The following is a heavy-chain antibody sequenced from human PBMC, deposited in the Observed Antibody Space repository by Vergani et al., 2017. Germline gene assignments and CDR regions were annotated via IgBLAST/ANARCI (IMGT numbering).Heavy chain of an antibody. Sequence: QVKLQESGPGLVKPSETLSLTCTVSGASVNSYYWSWIRQSPGEGLQWLTSIHNRGKTYHNPSLKSRVSVSLDTSKNRFSLNLTSVTATDTAVYYCARSQGDYWYFDLWGPGSLVTVSS. D-gene: IGHD2-21*01. CDR2: IHNRGKT. V-gene: IGHV4-59*05. J-gene: IGHJ2*01. CDR3: ARSQGDYWYFDL. CDR1: GASVNSYY.